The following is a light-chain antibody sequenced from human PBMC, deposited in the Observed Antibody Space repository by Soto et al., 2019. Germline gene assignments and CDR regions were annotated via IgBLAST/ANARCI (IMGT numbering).Light chain of an antibody. CDR2: AAS. V-gene: IGKV1-39*01. J-gene: IGKJ2*01. Sequence: DIQMTQSPSSLSASVGDRVTITCRASQSISSYLNWYQQKPGKAPKLLIYAASSLQSGVPSRFSGSGSGTDFTITISNLQPEDFATYYCQHSYSTPTFGQGTKLEIK. CDR3: QHSYSTPT. CDR1: QSISSY.